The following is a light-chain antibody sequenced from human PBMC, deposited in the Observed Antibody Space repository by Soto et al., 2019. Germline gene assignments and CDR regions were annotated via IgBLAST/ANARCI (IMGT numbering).Light chain of an antibody. V-gene: IGLV2-8*01. J-gene: IGLJ1*01. Sequence: QSVLTQPPSASGSPGQSVTISCTGTKNDIGDYDFVSWYQHHPVKAPRLIIYDVVQRSSGVPDRFSGSKSGNTASLAVSGLQAADEADYFCQSYAGSNTYVFGSGTNLTVL. CDR3: QSYAGSNTYV. CDR2: DVV. CDR1: KNDIGDYDF.